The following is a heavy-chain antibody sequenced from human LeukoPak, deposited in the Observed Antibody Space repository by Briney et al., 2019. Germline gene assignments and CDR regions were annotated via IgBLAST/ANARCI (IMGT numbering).Heavy chain of an antibody. D-gene: IGHD1-26*01. CDR3: ARDGPDRMGFDY. Sequence: GGSLRLSCAASGFTFNDFWMSWVRQAPGKGLEWVANIKEDGSEQYYVDSVRGRFTISRDNAKNSLYLQMSSLRAEDTAIYYCARDGPDRMGFDYWGQGTLVTVSS. V-gene: IGHV3-7*01. CDR1: GFTFNDFW. CDR2: IKEDGSEQ. J-gene: IGHJ4*02.